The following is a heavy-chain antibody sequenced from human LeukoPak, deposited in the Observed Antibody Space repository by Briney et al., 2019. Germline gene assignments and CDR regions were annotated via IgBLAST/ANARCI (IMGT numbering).Heavy chain of an antibody. D-gene: IGHD2-2*02. CDR3: ARGGGCSSNSCYNDY. CDR1: GGSISTSRYF. J-gene: IGHJ4*02. CDR2: IYYSGST. Sequence: PSETLSLTCIVSGGSISTSRYFWGWIRQPPGKGLEWIGSIYYSGSTYYNPSLKSRVTISVDSSKNQFSLKLSSVTAADTAVYYCARGGGCSSNSCYNDYWGQGTLVTVSS. V-gene: IGHV4-39*01.